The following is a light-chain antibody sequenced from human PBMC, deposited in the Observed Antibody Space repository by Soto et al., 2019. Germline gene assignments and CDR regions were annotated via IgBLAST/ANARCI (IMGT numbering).Light chain of an antibody. CDR3: QHYEPYSPLYT. J-gene: IGKJ2*01. CDR2: DAS. CDR1: QSINNW. V-gene: IGKV1-5*01. Sequence: DIQMTQSPSTLAASVGDRVTITCRASQSINNWLAWYQQRPGKAPKILIHDASNLESGVPSRFSGSGPGTDYTLAISSLQPDDFAPYYWQHYEPYSPLYTCGRGTNLEI.